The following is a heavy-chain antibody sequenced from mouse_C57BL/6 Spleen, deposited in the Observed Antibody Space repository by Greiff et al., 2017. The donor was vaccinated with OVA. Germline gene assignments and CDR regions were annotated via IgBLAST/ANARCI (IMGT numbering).Heavy chain of an antibody. CDR3: AKRGSRGLYIEV. J-gene: IGHJ1*01. V-gene: IGHV5-6*02. Sequence: EVMLVESGGDLVKPGGSLKLSCAASGFTFSSYGMSWVRQTPDKRLEWVATISSGGSYTYYPDSVKGRFTISSDNAKNTLYLQMRGVKCEDTALYYCAKRGSRGLYIEVWGA. CDR1: GFTFSSYG. CDR2: ISSGGSYT.